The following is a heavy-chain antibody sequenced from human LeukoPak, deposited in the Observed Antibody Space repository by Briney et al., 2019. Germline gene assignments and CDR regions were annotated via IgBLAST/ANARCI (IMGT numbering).Heavy chain of an antibody. J-gene: IGHJ4*02. CDR2: ISAYDGNT. V-gene: IGHV1-18*01. Sequence: ASVKVSCKASGYTFTSYGISWVRQAPGQGLEWMGWISAYDGNTNYAQKLQGRVTMTTDTSTSTAYMELRSLRSDYTAVYYCARDGPRSGVYCSGGSCYPPFDYWGQGTLVTASS. CDR1: GYTFTSYG. D-gene: IGHD2-15*01. CDR3: ARDGPRSGVYCSGGSCYPPFDY.